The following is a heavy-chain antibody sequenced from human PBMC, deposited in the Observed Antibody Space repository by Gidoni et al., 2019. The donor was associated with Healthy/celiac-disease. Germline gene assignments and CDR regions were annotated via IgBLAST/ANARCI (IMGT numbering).Heavy chain of an antibody. J-gene: IGHJ4*02. V-gene: IGHV3-66*01. D-gene: IGHD3-10*01. CDR3: ARDRHGSGSYYHY. CDR2: IYSGGST. CDR1: GFTVSSNY. Sequence: EVQLVESGGGLVQPGGSLRLSCAASGFTVSSNYMSWVRQAPGKGLEWVSVIYSGGSTYYADSVKGRFTIFRDNSKNTLYLQMNSLRAEDTAVYYCARDRHGSGSYYHYWGQGTLVTVSS.